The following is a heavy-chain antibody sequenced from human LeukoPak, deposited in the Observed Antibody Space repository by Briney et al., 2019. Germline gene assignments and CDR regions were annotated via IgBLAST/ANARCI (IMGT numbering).Heavy chain of an antibody. Sequence: GGSLRLSCAVSGLTFSSSWMDWVRQAPGKGLEWVASINPDGNKKYSADSVKGRFTISRDNAKNSLFLQMNSLRAEDTAVYYCARERYGNYNWGQGTLVTVSS. D-gene: IGHD4-11*01. J-gene: IGHJ4*02. V-gene: IGHV3-7*03. CDR3: ARERYGNYN. CDR1: GLTFSSSW. CDR2: INPDGNKK.